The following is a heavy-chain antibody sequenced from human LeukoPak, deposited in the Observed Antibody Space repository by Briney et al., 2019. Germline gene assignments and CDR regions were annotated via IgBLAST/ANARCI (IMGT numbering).Heavy chain of an antibody. Sequence: SETLSLTCSVSGGSISSSIYYWGCIRQPPGKGLEWIGSIYYSGSTYYNPSLKSRVTISVDTSKNHFSLKLSSVTAADTAVYYCARHPTDYGMDVWGQGTTVTVSS. CDR3: ARHPTDYGMDV. CDR1: GGSISSSIYY. CDR2: IYYSGST. J-gene: IGHJ6*02. V-gene: IGHV4-39*01.